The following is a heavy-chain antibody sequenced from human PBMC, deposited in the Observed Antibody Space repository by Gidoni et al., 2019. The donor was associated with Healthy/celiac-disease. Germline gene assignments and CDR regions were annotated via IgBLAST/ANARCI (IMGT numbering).Heavy chain of an antibody. Sequence: EVQLVQSGAEVKKPGESLKISCKGSGYSFTSYWLGWLRQMPGKGLEWMGIIYPGESDTRYSPSFQGQVTISADKSISTAYLQWSSLKASDTAMYYCARRYCSGGSCSSHDAFDIWGQGTMVTVSS. CDR2: IYPGESDT. V-gene: IGHV5-51*01. CDR1: GYSFTSYW. CDR3: ARRYCSGGSCSSHDAFDI. D-gene: IGHD2-15*01. J-gene: IGHJ3*02.